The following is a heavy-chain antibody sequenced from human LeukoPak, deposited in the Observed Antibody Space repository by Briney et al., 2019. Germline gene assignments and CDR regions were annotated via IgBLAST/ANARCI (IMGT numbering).Heavy chain of an antibody. CDR2: IIPIFGTA. V-gene: IGHV1-69*06. J-gene: IGHJ5*02. D-gene: IGHD6-13*01. Sequence: HGASVKVSCKASGGTFSSYAISWVRQAPGQGLEWMGGIIPIFGTANYAQKFQGRVTITADKSTSTAYMELSSLRSEDTAVYYCAREQQPDQNWFDPWGQGNLVTVSS. CDR1: GGTFSSYA. CDR3: AREQQPDQNWFDP.